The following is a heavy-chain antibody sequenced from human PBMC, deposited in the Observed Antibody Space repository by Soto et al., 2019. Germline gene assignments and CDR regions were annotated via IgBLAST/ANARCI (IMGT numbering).Heavy chain of an antibody. CDR2: IIPIFGTA. D-gene: IGHD3-22*01. J-gene: IGHJ4*02. CDR3: AREDKDYDSSERIFDY. Sequence: QVQLVQSGAEVKKPGSSVKVSCKASGGTFSSYAISWVRQAPGQGLEWMGGIIPIFGTANYAQKFQGRVTITADESTSTAYMELSSLRSEATAVYYCAREDKDYDSSERIFDYWGQGTLVTVSS. V-gene: IGHV1-69*01. CDR1: GGTFSSYA.